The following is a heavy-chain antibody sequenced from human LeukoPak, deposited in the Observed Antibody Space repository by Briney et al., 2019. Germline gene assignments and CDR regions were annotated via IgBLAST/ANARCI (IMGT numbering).Heavy chain of an antibody. V-gene: IGHV1-8*01. D-gene: IGHD3-3*01. CDR1: GYTFTSYD. Sequence: ASVKVSCKASGYTFTSYDINWVRQATGQGLEWMGWMNPNSGNTGYAQKFQGRVTMTRNTSISTAYMELSSLRSEDTAVYYCARGARDNYSDFWSGNWGMNYYYYYMDVWGKGTTVTVSS. CDR2: MNPNSGNT. J-gene: IGHJ6*03. CDR3: ARGARDNYSDFWSGNWGMNYYYYYMDV.